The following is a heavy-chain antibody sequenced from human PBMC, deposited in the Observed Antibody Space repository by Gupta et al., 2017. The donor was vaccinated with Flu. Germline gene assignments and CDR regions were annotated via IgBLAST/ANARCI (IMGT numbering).Heavy chain of an antibody. Sequence: QAPGMGLEWVANIRQDGSEKYYVDSVKGRLTISRDKTKNSLYLQMNSLRAEDTAVYYCARDSERGSPGGGMDVWGQGTTVTVSS. CDR2: IRQDGSEK. D-gene: IGHD3-16*01. V-gene: IGHV3-7*01. CDR3: ARDSERGSPGGGMDV. J-gene: IGHJ6*02.